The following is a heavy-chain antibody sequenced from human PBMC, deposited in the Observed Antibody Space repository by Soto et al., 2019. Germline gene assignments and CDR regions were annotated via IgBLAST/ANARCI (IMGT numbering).Heavy chain of an antibody. D-gene: IGHD6-13*01. V-gene: IGHV3-30*18. Sequence: PGGSLRLSCAASGFTFSSYGMHWVRQAPGKGLEWVAVISYDGSKKYFADSVKGRFTISRDNSKNTLYMQMNSLRAEDTAVYYCAKERSSSSWAFDYWGQGTVVTVSS. CDR3: AKERSSSSWAFDY. J-gene: IGHJ4*02. CDR1: GFTFSSYG. CDR2: ISYDGSKK.